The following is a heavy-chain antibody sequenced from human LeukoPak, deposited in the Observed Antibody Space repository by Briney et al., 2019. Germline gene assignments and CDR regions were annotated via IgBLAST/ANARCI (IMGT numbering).Heavy chain of an antibody. D-gene: IGHD3-9*01. V-gene: IGHV3-7*01. J-gene: IGHJ6*03. CDR3: ARDLWEDYDILTANYYYYYYMDV. CDR2: IKQDGSEI. Sequence: PGGSLRLSCAASGFTFSTYWMSWVRQAPGKGLEWVANIKQDGSEIYYVDSVKGRFAISRDNAKNSLYLQMNSLRAEDTAVYYCARDLWEDYDILTANYYYYYYMDVWGKGTTVTVSS. CDR1: GFTFSTYW.